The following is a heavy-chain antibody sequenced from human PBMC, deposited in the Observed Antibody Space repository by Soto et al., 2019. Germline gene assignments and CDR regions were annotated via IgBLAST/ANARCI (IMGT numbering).Heavy chain of an antibody. CDR1: GGTFSSYA. CDR2: IIPIFGTA. CDR3: ARAGVGAAVAGNAVDHWFDP. Sequence: QVQLVQSGAEVKKPGSSVKVSCKASGGTFSSYAISWVRQAPGQGLEWMGGIIPIFGTANYAQKFQGRVTITADESTSTAYMELSSLRSEDTAVYYCARAGVGAAVAGNAVDHWFDPWGQGTLVTVSS. V-gene: IGHV1-69*12. D-gene: IGHD6-19*01. J-gene: IGHJ5*02.